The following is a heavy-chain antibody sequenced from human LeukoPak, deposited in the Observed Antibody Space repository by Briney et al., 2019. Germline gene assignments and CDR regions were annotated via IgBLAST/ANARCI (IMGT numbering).Heavy chain of an antibody. CDR3: ARAGYCSGGSCYYMSFGMDV. J-gene: IGHJ6*04. V-gene: IGHV3-48*03. CDR1: GFTFSSYE. Sequence: GGSLRLSCAASGFTFSSYEMNWVRQAPGKGLEWVSYISSSGSTIYYADSVKGRFTISRDNAKGSLYLQMNSLRAEDTAVYYCARAGYCSGGSCYYMSFGMDVWGKGTTVTVSS. CDR2: ISSSGSTI. D-gene: IGHD2-15*01.